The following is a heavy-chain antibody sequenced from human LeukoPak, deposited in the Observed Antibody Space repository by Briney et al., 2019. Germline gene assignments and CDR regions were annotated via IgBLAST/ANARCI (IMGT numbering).Heavy chain of an antibody. V-gene: IGHV1-18*01. CDR3: AREDSSALSPHDC. D-gene: IGHD3-22*01. J-gene: IGHJ4*02. CDR2: ISAYNGNT. CDR1: GFTFTTYG. Sequence: GASVKVSCKASGFTFTTYGFSWVRQAPGQGLEWMGGISAYNGNTNYAQKFQGRVTMTTDTSTSTAYMELRSLRSDDTAVFYCAREDSSALSPHDCWGQGTLVTVSS.